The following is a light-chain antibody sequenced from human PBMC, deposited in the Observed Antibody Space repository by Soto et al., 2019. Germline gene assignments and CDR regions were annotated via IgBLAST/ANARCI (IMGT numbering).Light chain of an antibody. CDR2: GAS. V-gene: IGKV3-20*01. J-gene: IGKJ1*01. Sequence: EIVLTQSPGTLSLSPGERATLSCRASQSVTSNYLAWYQQKPGQAPRLLIYGASSRATGIPDRFSGSGSGTDFTLTISRLEPEDCAVYSCQQDGASPWTFGQGTKVDIK. CDR3: QQDGASPWT. CDR1: QSVTSNY.